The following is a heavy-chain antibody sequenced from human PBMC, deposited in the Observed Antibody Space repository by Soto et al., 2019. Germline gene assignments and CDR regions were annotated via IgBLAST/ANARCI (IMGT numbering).Heavy chain of an antibody. CDR3: AKSNPRTFGGVTKSSYNWFDP. J-gene: IGHJ5*02. D-gene: IGHD3-16*01. CDR2: INPSGGST. V-gene: IGHV1-46*03. CDR1: GYTFTSYY. Sequence: ASVKVSCKASGYTFTSYYMHWVRQAPGQGLEWMGIINPSGGSTSYAQKFQGRVTMTRDTSTSTVYMELSSLRSEDTAVYYCAKSNPRTFGGVTKSSYNWFDPWGQGTLVTVSS.